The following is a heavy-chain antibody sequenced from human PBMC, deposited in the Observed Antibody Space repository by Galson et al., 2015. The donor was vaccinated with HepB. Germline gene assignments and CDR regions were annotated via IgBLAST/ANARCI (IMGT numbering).Heavy chain of an antibody. D-gene: IGHD5-18*01. CDR1: GFTFSNAR. CDR3: ALSYGYYLY. J-gene: IGHJ4*02. V-gene: IGHV3-15*01. Sequence: SLRLSCAASGFTFSNARMTWVRQAPGKGLEWVGRIKSKTDGETTDYAVPVNGRFSISRDDSKNTLYLQMSSLKTEDTAVYYCALSYGYYLYWGQGTLVTVSS. CDR2: IKSKTDGETT.